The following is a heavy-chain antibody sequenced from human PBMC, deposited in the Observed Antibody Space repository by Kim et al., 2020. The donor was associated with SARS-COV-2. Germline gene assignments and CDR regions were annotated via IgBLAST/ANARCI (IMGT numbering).Heavy chain of an antibody. D-gene: IGHD3-22*01. J-gene: IGHJ6*02. CDR3: ARDSGYYDSSGYYSYYYYGMDV. V-gene: IGHV1-3*01. CDR1: GYTFTSYA. Sequence: ASVKVSCKASGYTFTSYAMHWVRQAPGQRLEWMGWINAGNGNTKYSQKFQGRVTITRDTSASTAYMELSSLRSEDTAVYYCARDSGYYDSSGYYSYYYYGMDVWGQGTTVTVSS. CDR2: INAGNGNT.